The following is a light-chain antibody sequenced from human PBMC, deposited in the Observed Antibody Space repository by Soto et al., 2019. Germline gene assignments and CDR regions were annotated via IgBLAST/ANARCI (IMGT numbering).Light chain of an antibody. Sequence: QSVLTQPPSVSAAPGQKVTISCSGSSSTIGSNYVSWYQQLPGTVPKLLVYDNNERPSGIPDRFSGSKSGTSATLGIAGLQTGDEADYYCGTWDSSLSVWVFGGGTKVTVL. J-gene: IGLJ3*02. CDR3: GTWDSSLSVWV. CDR1: SSTIGSNY. V-gene: IGLV1-51*01. CDR2: DNN.